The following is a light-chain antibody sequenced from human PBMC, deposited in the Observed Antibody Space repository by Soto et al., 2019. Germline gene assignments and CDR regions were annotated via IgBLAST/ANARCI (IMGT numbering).Light chain of an antibody. V-gene: IGKV1-5*01. Sequence: DIQMTQSPSTLSASVGDRVIITCRASQSISTWLAWYQQKPGEGPKLLIYSASTLQSGVPSRFSGSGSGTDFTLTISGLQPDDFATYYCQQYDGNFGGGTRVEIK. CDR1: QSISTW. CDR3: QQYDGN. CDR2: SAS. J-gene: IGKJ4*01.